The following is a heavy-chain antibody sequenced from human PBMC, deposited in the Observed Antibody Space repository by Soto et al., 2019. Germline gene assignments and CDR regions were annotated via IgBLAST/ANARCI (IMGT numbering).Heavy chain of an antibody. Sequence: PSETLSLSCTAAGDSSGGDDGSWIRQPPGKRLEWIAYISYSGSTNYNPSLKSRVTISVDTSKNQFSLKLSSVTAADTAVYYCARGHSSGWIDAFDIWGQGTMVTVSS. CDR3: ARGHSSGWIDAFDI. V-gene: IGHV4-59*01. J-gene: IGHJ3*02. D-gene: IGHD6-19*01. CDR2: ISYSGST. CDR1: GDSSGGDD.